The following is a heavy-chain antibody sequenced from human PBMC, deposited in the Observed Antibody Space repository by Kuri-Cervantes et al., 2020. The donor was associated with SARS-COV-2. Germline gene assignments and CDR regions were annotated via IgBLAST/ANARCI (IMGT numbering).Heavy chain of an antibody. CDR1: GFTFDDYG. Sequence: GESLKISCAVSGFTFDDYGMSWVRQAPGKGLEWVSGINWNGGTTGYADSVKGRCTFSRDNAKSALFLQVNSLRAEDTAFYHCARHWRATIAEPIDAWGQGTLVTVSS. V-gene: IGHV3-20*01. CDR2: INWNGGTT. D-gene: IGHD4/OR15-4a*01. J-gene: IGHJ5*02. CDR3: ARHWRATIAEPIDA.